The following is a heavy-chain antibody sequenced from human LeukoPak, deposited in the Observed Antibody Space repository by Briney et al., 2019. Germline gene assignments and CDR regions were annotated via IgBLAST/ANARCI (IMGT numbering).Heavy chain of an antibody. D-gene: IGHD3-3*01. CDR2: IYSGGST. J-gene: IGHJ6*03. CDR1: GFTVSSNY. CDR3: ARGSDRFWSGFPRGYYYMDV. V-gene: IGHV3-66*02. Sequence: PGGSLRLSCAASGFTVSSNYMSWVRQAPGKGLEWVSVIYSGGSTYYADSVKGRFTTSRDNSKNTLYLQMNSLRAEDTAVYYCARGSDRFWSGFPRGYYYMDVWGKGTTVTVSS.